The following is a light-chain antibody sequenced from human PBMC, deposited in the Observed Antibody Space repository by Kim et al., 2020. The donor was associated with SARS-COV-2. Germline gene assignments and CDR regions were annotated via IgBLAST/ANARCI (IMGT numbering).Light chain of an antibody. V-gene: IGKV3-20*01. CDR1: RRVRGTY. J-gene: IGKJ2*01. Sequence: SLDPGQRATPPCRASRRVRGTYLAWYQQKPGQAPRLLIYGASSRATGIPDRFSGSGSGTDFTLTINRLEPEDFAVYYCQQYGTSQGTFGRDQAGDQ. CDR2: GAS. CDR3: QQYGTSQGT.